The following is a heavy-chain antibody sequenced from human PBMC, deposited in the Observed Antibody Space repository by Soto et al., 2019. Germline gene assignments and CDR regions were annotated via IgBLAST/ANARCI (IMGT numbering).Heavy chain of an antibody. Sequence: SETLSLTCSVSGGSIRSFSWSWIRQPPGRGLEWIGYIYNSGSTNYNPSLKSRATISVDTSKNQFSLTLTSVTAADTAVYYCARSHKYSEANWFDPWGQGTLVTVSS. D-gene: IGHD2-15*01. CDR2: IYNSGST. CDR1: GGSIRSFS. J-gene: IGHJ5*02. V-gene: IGHV4-4*09. CDR3: ARSHKYSEANWFDP.